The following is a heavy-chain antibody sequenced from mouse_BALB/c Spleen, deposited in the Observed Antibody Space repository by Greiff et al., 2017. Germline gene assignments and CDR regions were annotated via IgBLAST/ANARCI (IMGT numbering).Heavy chain of an antibody. CDR2: ISSGSRTI. J-gene: IGHJ3*01. V-gene: IGHV5-17*02. Sequence: EVKVEESGGGLVQPGGSRKLSCAASGFTFSSFGMHWVRQAPEKGLEWVAYISSGSRTIYYADTVKGRFNISRDNPENTLFLQMTSLRSEDTAMYYCARAGYTWFAYWGQGTLVTVSA. CDR1: GFTFSSFG. CDR3: ARAGYTWFAY. D-gene: IGHD1-2*01.